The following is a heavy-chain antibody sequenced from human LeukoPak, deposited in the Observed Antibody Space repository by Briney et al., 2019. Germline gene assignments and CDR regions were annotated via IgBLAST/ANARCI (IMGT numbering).Heavy chain of an antibody. CDR1: GGSISSTSYY. V-gene: IGHV4-39*07. CDR3: ARDGSGSYYSLDY. CDR2: IYYSGST. D-gene: IGHD3-10*01. J-gene: IGHJ4*02. Sequence: SETLSLTCTVSGGSISSTSYYWGWIRQPPGKGLEWIGSIYYSGSTNYNPSLKSRVTISVDTSKNQFSLKLSSVTAADTAVYYCARDGSGSYYSLDYWGQGTLVTVSS.